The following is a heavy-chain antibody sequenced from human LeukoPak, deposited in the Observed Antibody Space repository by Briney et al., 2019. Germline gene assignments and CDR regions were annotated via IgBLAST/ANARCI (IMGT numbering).Heavy chain of an antibody. D-gene: IGHD5-18*01. Sequence: PGGSLRLSCAASGFTFSSYGMHWVRQAPGKGLEWVAVISYDGSNKYYADSVKGRFTISRDNSKNTLYLQMNSLRAEDTAVYYCAKDIGGFVDTAMVLLLFDYWGQGTLVTVSS. V-gene: IGHV3-30*18. CDR1: GFTFSSYG. CDR3: AKDIGGFVDTAMVLLLFDY. J-gene: IGHJ4*02. CDR2: ISYDGSNK.